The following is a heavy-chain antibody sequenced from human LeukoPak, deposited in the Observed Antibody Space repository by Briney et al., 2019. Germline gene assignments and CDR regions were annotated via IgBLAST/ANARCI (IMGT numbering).Heavy chain of an antibody. CDR3: ARDPMVRGVPIYGPHYYYYYYMDV. CDR2: ISNSGSVT. Sequence: KAGGSLRLSCAASGFTFGDYYMSWIRQAPGKGLEWVSYISNSGSVTYNADSVKGRFIISRDNAKNSLDLQMNSLRSDDTAVYYCARDPMVRGVPIYGPHYYYYYYMDVWGKGTTVTVSS. J-gene: IGHJ6*03. CDR1: GFTFGDYY. V-gene: IGHV3-11*01. D-gene: IGHD3-10*01.